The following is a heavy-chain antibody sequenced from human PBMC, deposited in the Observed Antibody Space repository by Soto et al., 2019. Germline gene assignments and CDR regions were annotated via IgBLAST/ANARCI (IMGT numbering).Heavy chain of an antibody. V-gene: IGHV1-69*02. CDR1: GGTFSSYT. CDR2: IIPILGIA. Sequence: QVQLVQSGAEVKKPGSSVKVSCKASGGTFSSYTISWVRQAPGQGLEWMGRIIPILGIANYAQKFQGRVTIXAXXSTSTAYMELSSLRSEDTAVYYCARGGRNGGGSYSWGQGTLVTVSS. J-gene: IGHJ4*02. D-gene: IGHD2-15*01. CDR3: ARGGRNGGGSYS.